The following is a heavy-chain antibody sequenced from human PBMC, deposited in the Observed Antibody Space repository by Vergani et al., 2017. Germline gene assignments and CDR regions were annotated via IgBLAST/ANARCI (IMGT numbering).Heavy chain of an antibody. J-gene: IGHJ3*02. Sequence: QVQLVESGGGVVQPGRSLRLSCAASGFTFSSYAMHWVRQAPGKGLEWVAVISYDGSNKYYADSVKGRFIISRDNSKNMLYLQMNSLSAEDTALYYCARDSPFDCIAFDIWGQGTMVTVSS. V-gene: IGHV3-30-3*01. CDR2: ISYDGSNK. CDR3: ARDSPFDCIAFDI. D-gene: IGHD3-9*01. CDR1: GFTFSSYA.